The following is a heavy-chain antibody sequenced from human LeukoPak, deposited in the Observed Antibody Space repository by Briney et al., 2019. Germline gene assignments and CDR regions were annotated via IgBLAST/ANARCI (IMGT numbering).Heavy chain of an antibody. V-gene: IGHV4-30-2*01. CDR1: GGSISSGGYS. D-gene: IGHD3-22*01. CDR3: ASQTYYYDSSGYLISEYFQH. CDR2: IYHSGSS. Sequence: PSETLSLTCAVSGGSISSGGYSWSWLRQPPGKGLEWLGYIYHSGSSYYNPSLKSRVTISVDRSKNQFSLKLSSVTAADTAVYYCASQTYYYDSSGYLISEYFQHWGQGTLVTVSS. J-gene: IGHJ1*01.